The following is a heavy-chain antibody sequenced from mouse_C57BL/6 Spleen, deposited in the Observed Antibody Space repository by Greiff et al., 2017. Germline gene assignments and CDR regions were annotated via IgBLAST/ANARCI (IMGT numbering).Heavy chain of an antibody. D-gene: IGHD1-1*01. V-gene: IGHV1-50*01. CDR2: IDPSDSYT. Sequence: VQLQQPGAELVKPGASVKLSCKASGYTFTSYWMQWVKQRPGQGLEWIGEIDPSDSYTNYNQKFKGKATLTVDTSSSTAYMQLSSLTSEDSAVYYCASRRPNYYGSRRDYFDYWGQGTTLTVSS. CDR1: GYTFTSYW. CDR3: ASRRPNYYGSRRDYFDY. J-gene: IGHJ2*01.